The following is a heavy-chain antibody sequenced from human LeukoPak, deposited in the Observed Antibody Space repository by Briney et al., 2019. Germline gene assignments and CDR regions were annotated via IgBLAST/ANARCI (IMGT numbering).Heavy chain of an antibody. CDR2: IIGSGGRT. J-gene: IGHJ6*02. CDR1: GLTFTSFA. V-gene: IGHV3-23*01. Sequence: GGSLRLSCAASGLTFTSFAMSWVRQDPGKGLEWVSAIIGSGGRTYYEDSVKGRFTISRDKSKNTLYLQMNSLRAEDTAVYYCAKDAVTIFGVVKRPLPDYYGRDVWGQGTTVTVSS. CDR3: AKDAVTIFGVVKRPLPDYYGRDV. D-gene: IGHD3-3*01.